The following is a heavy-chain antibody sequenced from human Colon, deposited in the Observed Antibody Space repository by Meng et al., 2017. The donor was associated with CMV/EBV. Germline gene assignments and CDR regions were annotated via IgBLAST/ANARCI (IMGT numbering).Heavy chain of an antibody. CDR2: VYYTGST. D-gene: IGHD3-3*01. V-gene: IGHV4-39*07. CDR1: GDSVSSTKYF. Sequence: SETLSLTGTVSGDSVSSTKYFWGWIRRPPGKGLEWIGSVYYTGSTYSDPSLKSRAKISVDLSKNQFSLTLRAVTAADTAVYYCVRSSYFDFWSGYSPMYYFDLWGQGMLVTVSS. J-gene: IGHJ4*02. CDR3: VRSSYFDFWSGYSPMYYFDL.